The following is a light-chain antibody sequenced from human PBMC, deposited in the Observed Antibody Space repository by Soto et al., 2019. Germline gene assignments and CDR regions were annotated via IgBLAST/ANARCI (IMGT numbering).Light chain of an antibody. Sequence: DIVMTQSPLSLPVTLGQPASISCRSSQGLVFSDGNTYLNWFQQRPDQSPRLLIYDVSKRDSGDIDXXSGSGSGTDFTLKISRVEAEDVGVYYCLQGTHWPWTFGHGTKVEIK. CDR1: QGLVFSDGNTY. CDR2: DVS. V-gene: IGKV2-30*01. CDR3: LQGTHWPWT. J-gene: IGKJ1*01.